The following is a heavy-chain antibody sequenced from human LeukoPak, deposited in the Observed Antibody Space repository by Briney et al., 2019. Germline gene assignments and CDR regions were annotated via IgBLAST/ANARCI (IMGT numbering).Heavy chain of an antibody. Sequence: GGSLRLSCAASGFTFSSYAMSWVRQAPGKGLEWVSAISGSGGSTYYADSVKGRFTISRDNSKNTLYLQMNSLRAEDTAVYYCAKDSVGGGSYWCFDYWGQGTLVTVSS. CDR2: ISGSGGST. CDR3: AKDSVGGGSYWCFDY. J-gene: IGHJ4*02. CDR1: GFTFSSYA. V-gene: IGHV3-23*01. D-gene: IGHD1-26*01.